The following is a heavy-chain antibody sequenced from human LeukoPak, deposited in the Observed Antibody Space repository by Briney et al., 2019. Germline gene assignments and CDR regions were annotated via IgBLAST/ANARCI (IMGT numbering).Heavy chain of an antibody. V-gene: IGHV1-46*01. CDR3: ARDFGEMPNY. J-gene: IGHJ4*02. CDR2: IDPSGGST. Sequence: ASVKVSCKASGYTFTRYYMHWVRQAPGQGLEWMGIIDPSGGSTRYAQNFQGGITMTRDATTSTVYLELSSLRSEDTAVYYCARDFGEMPNYWGQGTLVTVSS. CDR1: GYTFTRYY. D-gene: IGHD5-24*01.